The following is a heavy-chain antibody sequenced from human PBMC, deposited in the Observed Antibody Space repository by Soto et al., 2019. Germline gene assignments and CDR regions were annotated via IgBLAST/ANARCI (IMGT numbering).Heavy chain of an antibody. Sequence: GGSLRLSCAASGFTFSSYSMNWVRQAPGKGLEWVSYISSSSSTIYYADSVKGRFTISRDNAKNSLYLQMNSLRAEDTAVYYCARDRIGSGYPVNGMDVWGQGTTVTVSS. CDR1: GFTFSSYS. V-gene: IGHV3-48*01. CDR2: ISSSSSTI. D-gene: IGHD3-22*01. J-gene: IGHJ6*02. CDR3: ARDRIGSGYPVNGMDV.